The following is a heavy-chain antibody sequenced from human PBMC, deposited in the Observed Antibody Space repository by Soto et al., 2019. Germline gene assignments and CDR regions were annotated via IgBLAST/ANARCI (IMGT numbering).Heavy chain of an antibody. V-gene: IGHV4-59*12. D-gene: IGHD2-2*01. J-gene: IGHJ6*03. Sequence: PSETLSLTCTVSGGSISSYYWSWIRQPPGKGLEWIGYIYYSGSTNYNPSLKSRVTISVDTSKNQFSLKLSSVTAADTAVYYCARGSLVPAARWYYYYYMDVWGKGTTVTVSS. CDR2: IYYSGST. CDR1: GGSISSYY. CDR3: ARGSLVPAARWYYYYYMDV.